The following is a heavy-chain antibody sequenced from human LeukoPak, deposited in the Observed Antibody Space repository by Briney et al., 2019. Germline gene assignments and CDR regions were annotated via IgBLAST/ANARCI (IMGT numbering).Heavy chain of an antibody. Sequence: SETLSLTCTVSGGSISGYYWSWIRQPPRQGLEWIAYIHSNGYTNYNPSLKSRVTISVDTSKNQSSLKVTSVTAADTAMYYCTKREGPMSGSYDYFDPWGQGTLVTVS. D-gene: IGHD1-26*01. J-gene: IGHJ5*02. CDR1: GGSISGYY. CDR3: TKREGPMSGSYDYFDP. CDR2: IHSNGYT. V-gene: IGHV4-4*09.